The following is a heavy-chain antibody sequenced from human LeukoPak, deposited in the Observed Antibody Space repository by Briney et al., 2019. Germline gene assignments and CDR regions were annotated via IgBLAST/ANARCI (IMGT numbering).Heavy chain of an antibody. CDR3: ALFEVVVGSTQDF. D-gene: IGHD2-15*01. V-gene: IGHV4-34*01. J-gene: IGHJ4*02. Sequence: PSETLSLTCAVYGGSFSNYFWNWIRQPPGKGLEWIAEIHHTGHINYNPSLKSRVTVSVDRSKNQFSLKLTSVIAADTAVYYCALFEVVVGSTQDFWGQGTLVTVSS. CDR2: IHHTGHI. CDR1: GGSFSNYF.